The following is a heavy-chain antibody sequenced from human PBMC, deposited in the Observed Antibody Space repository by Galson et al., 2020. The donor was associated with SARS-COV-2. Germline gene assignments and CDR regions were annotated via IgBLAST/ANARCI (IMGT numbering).Heavy chain of an antibody. J-gene: IGHJ3*02. D-gene: IGHD2-15*01. Sequence: GGSLRLSCAASGFTFDDYAMHWVRQAPGKGLEWVSGISWNSGSIGYADSVKGRFTISRDNAKNSLYLQMNSLRAEDTALYYCAKALGYHMGAFDIWGQGTMVTVSS. CDR1: GFTFDDYA. CDR3: AKALGYHMGAFDI. CDR2: ISWNSGSI. V-gene: IGHV3-9*01.